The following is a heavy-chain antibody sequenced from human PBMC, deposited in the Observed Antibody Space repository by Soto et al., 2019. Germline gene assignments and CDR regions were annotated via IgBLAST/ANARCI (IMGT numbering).Heavy chain of an antibody. CDR1: GGSIRNGGYY. CDR3: VTVNLVGAAYYFDY. CDR2: VYYSGTT. D-gene: IGHD1-26*01. J-gene: IGHJ4*02. Sequence: SETLSLTCTVSGGSIRNGGYYWGWIRQPPGRGLEWIGYVYYSGTTYTHPSLNSRVSISVDTSENQFSLRLTSVTAAEPAVYYCVTVNLVGAAYYFDYWGPGTLVTVSS. V-gene: IGHV4-30-4*01.